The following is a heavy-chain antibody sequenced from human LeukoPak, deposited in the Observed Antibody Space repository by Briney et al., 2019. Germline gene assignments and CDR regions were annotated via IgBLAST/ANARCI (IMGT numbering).Heavy chain of an antibody. Sequence: GGSLRHSCAASGFTFSSYWMSWVRQAPGKGLEWVANIKQDGSEKYYVDSVKGRFTISRDNAKNSLYLQMNSLRAEDTAVYYCARPDCSGGSCYFDYWGQGTLVTVSS. D-gene: IGHD2-15*01. CDR2: IKQDGSEK. CDR1: GFTFSSYW. V-gene: IGHV3-7*01. J-gene: IGHJ4*02. CDR3: ARPDCSGGSCYFDY.